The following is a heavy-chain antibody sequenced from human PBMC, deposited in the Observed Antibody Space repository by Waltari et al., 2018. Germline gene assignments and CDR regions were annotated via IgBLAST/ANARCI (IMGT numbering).Heavy chain of an antibody. J-gene: IGHJ5*01. CDR3: AKDYSADFWSGFFHS. D-gene: IGHD3-3*01. CDR1: GFTFDDYA. Sequence: EVQLVESGGGLVQPGRSLRLSCAASGFTFDDYAMHWVRQAPGKGLEWVSGISWNCATIGYADSVKGRFTISRDNANNSLYLQMNSLRVEDTALYYCAKDYSADFWSGFFHSWGQGTLVTVSS. V-gene: IGHV3-9*01. CDR2: ISWNCATI.